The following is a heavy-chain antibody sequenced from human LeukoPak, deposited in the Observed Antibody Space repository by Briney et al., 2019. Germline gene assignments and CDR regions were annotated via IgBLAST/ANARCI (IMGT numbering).Heavy chain of an antibody. Sequence: PSETLSLTCTVSGGSISSYYWSWIRQPPGKGLEWIGYIYYSGSTNYNPSLKSRVTISVDTSKNQFSLKLSSVTAADTAVYYRARRSGYCSSTSCYTGEFDYWGQGTLVTVSS. CDR2: IYYSGST. CDR1: GGSISSYY. J-gene: IGHJ4*02. CDR3: ARRSGYCSSTSCYTGEFDY. D-gene: IGHD2-2*02. V-gene: IGHV4-59*01.